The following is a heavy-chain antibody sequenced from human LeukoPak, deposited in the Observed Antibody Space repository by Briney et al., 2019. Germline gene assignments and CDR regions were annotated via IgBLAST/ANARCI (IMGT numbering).Heavy chain of an antibody. CDR1: GYTFTSYG. CDR3: ARERGDYVSLNFDY. V-gene: IGHV1-18*01. D-gene: IGHD2-21*02. J-gene: IGHJ4*02. Sequence: ASVKVPCKASGYTFTSYGISWVRQAPGQGLEWMGWISAYNGNTNYAQKFQGRVTITADKSTSTAYMELSSLRSEDTAVYYCARERGDYVSLNFDYWGQGTLVTVSS. CDR2: ISAYNGNT.